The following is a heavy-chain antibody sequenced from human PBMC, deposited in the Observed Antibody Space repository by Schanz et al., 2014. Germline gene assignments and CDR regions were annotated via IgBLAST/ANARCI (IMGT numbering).Heavy chain of an antibody. D-gene: IGHD1-1*01. CDR1: GGSIRSGTYY. CDR2: VFPNGIT. J-gene: IGHJ2*01. V-gene: IGHV4-61*02. Sequence: QVQLQESGPGLVKPSQTLSLTCTVSGGSIRSGTYYWSWIRQPAGKALEWVGRVFPNGITNYNPSLKSRVPTSMDTSKNQFSLTLAYLTAADTAVYYCARDTTWRLDLWGRGTLVTVSS. CDR3: ARDTTWRLDL.